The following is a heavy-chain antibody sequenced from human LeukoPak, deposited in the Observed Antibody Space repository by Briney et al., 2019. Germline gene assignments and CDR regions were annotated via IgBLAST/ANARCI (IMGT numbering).Heavy chain of an antibody. CDR3: ATSDSYYDSSGSPFLFDY. D-gene: IGHD3-22*01. J-gene: IGHJ4*02. V-gene: IGHV3-66*01. CDR2: IYSGSST. CDR1: GFTVSSNY. Sequence: GGSLRLSCAASGFTVSSNYMSWVRQAPGKGLEWVSVIYSGSSTYYADSVKGRFTISRDNSKNTLYLQMNSLRAEDTAVYYCATSDSYYDSSGSPFLFDYWGQGTLVTVSS.